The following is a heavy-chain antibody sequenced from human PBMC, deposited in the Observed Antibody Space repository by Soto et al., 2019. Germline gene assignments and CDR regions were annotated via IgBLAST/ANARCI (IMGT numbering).Heavy chain of an antibody. CDR3: TTDHVCSSTSCYSDYFDY. CDR2: IKSKTDGGTT. V-gene: IGHV3-15*01. CDR1: GFTFRNAW. Sequence: EVQLVESGGGLVKPGGSLRLSCAASGFTFRNAWMSWVRQAPGKGLEWVGRIKSKTDGGTTDYAAPVKGRFTISRDDSKNTLYLQMNSLKTEDTAVYYCTTDHVCSSTSCYSDYFDYWGQGTLVTVSS. J-gene: IGHJ4*02. D-gene: IGHD2-2*01.